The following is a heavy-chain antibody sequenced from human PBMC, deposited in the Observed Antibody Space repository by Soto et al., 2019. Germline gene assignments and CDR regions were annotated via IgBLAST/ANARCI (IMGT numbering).Heavy chain of an antibody. V-gene: IGHV1-46*01. D-gene: IGHD2-8*01. J-gene: IGHJ5*02. Sequence: QVQLVQPGAEVKKPGASVKVSCKASGYTFTSYYMHWVRQAPGQGLEWMGIINPSGGSTSYAQKFQGRVTMTRDTSTSTVYMELSSLRSGDTAVYYCATALRMGWFDPWGQGTLVTVSS. CDR2: INPSGGST. CDR3: ATALRMGWFDP. CDR1: GYTFTSYY.